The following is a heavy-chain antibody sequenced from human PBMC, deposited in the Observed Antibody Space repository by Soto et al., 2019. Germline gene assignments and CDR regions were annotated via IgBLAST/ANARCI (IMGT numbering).Heavy chain of an antibody. J-gene: IGHJ4*02. CDR3: VTEQDDYGNLDY. CDR2: ISSNGGST. Sequence: GGSLRLSCSASGFTFSSYAMHWVRQAPGKGLKYVSAISSNGGSTYYADSVKGRFTISRDNSKNTLYLQMSSLRAEDTAVYYCVTEQDDYGNLDYWGQGTLVTVSS. V-gene: IGHV3-64D*08. D-gene: IGHD4-17*01. CDR1: GFTFSSYA.